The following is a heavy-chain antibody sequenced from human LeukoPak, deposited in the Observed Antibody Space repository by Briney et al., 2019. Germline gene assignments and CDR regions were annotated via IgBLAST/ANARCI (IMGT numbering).Heavy chain of an antibody. J-gene: IGHJ4*02. CDR1: GFTFSSYG. V-gene: IGHV3-30*02. CDR3: AKAGPVTTKVFDY. Sequence: SGGSLRLSCAASGFTFSSYGMHWVRQAPGKGLEWVAFIRYDGSNKYYADSVKGRFTISRDNSENTLYLQMNSLRAEDTAVYYCAKAGPVTTKVFDYWGQGTLVTVSS. D-gene: IGHD4-11*01. CDR2: IRYDGSNK.